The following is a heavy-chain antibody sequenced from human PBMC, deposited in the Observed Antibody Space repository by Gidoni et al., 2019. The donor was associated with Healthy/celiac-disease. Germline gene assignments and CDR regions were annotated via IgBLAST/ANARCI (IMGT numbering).Heavy chain of an antibody. V-gene: IGHV3-9*01. J-gene: IGHJ3*02. CDR1: GFTFDDYA. CDR3: AKVGRNRAFDI. Sequence: EVQLVESGGGLVQPGRSLRLSCAASGFTFDDYAMHWVRQAPGKGLEWVSGISWNSGSIGYADSVKGRFTISRDNAKNSLYLQMNSLRAEDTALYYCAKVGRNRAFDIWGQGTMVTVSS. CDR2: ISWNSGSI.